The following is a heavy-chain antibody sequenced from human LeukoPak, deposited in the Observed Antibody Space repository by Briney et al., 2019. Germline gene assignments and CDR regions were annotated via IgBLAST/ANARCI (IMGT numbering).Heavy chain of an antibody. CDR3: ARPRKHDYYDMDV. CDR2: IYYSGST. V-gene: IGHV4-39*01. J-gene: IGHJ6*03. CDR1: GGSISSSSYY. Sequence: SETLSLTCTVSGGSISSSSYYWGWIRQPPGKGLEWIGSIYYSGSTYYNPSLKSRVTISVDTSKNQFSLKLSSVTAADTAVYCARPRKHDYYDMDVWGKGTTVTVSS.